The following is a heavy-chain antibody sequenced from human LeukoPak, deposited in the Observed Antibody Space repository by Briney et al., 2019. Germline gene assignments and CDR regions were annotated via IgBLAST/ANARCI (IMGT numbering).Heavy chain of an antibody. CDR3: ARGYDYGDYVGDFDY. CDR2: ISAYNGKR. CDR1: GYMFTSYG. J-gene: IGHJ4*02. V-gene: IGHV1-18*01. Sequence: ASVKVSCKAYGYMFTSYGFSWVRQAPGQGLEWMGWISAYNGKRDYAQKIQGRVTMTTDTSTNTAYMELRSLRSDDTAVYYCARGYDYGDYVGDFDYWGQGTLVTVSS. D-gene: IGHD4-17*01.